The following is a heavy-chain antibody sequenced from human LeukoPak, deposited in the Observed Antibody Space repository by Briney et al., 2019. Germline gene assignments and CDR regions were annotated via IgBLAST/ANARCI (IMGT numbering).Heavy chain of an antibody. V-gene: IGHV3-21*01. Sequence: GGSLRLSWAASGFTFSSYSMNWVRQAPGKGLEWVSSISSSSSYIYYADSGKGRFTISRDNAKNSLYLQMNSLRAEDTAVYYCAREVAAPYFDYWGQGTLVTVSS. CDR1: GFTFSSYS. CDR2: ISSSSSYI. D-gene: IGHD6-19*01. CDR3: AREVAAPYFDY. J-gene: IGHJ4*02.